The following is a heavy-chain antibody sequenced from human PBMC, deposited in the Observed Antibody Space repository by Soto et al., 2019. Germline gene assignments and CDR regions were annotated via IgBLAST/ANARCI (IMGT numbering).Heavy chain of an antibody. D-gene: IGHD2-21*02. V-gene: IGHV3-53*01. CDR3: TRDGRGLGRLSLFEY. J-gene: IGHJ4*02. CDR1: GFNVNSDY. Sequence: GGSLRLSCAASGFNVNSDYMNWVRQTPGKGLEWVASIYSGETTYYADSVRGRFTISSDKSKNTLYFQLSSLRIEDTAVYYCTRDGRGLGRLSLFEYWGQGVLVTVS. CDR2: IYSGETT.